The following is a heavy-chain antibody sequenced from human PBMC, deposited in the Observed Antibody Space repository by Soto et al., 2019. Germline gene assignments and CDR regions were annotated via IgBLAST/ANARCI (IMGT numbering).Heavy chain of an antibody. D-gene: IGHD2-21*02. V-gene: IGHV3-53*01. CDR3: TRDGRGLGRLSLFEY. J-gene: IGHJ4*02. CDR1: GFNVNSDY. Sequence: GGSLRLSCAASGFNVNSDYMNWVRQTPGKGLEWVASIYSGETTYYADSVRGRFTISSDKSKNTLYFQLSSLRIEDTAVYYCTRDGRGLGRLSLFEYWGQGVLVTVS. CDR2: IYSGETT.